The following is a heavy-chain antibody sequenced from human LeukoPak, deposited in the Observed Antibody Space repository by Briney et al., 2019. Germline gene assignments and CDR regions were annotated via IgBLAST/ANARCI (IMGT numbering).Heavy chain of an antibody. J-gene: IGHJ5*02. Sequence: PSQTLSLTCAVSGGSISSGGYSWSWIRQPPGKGLEWIGYIYHSGSTYYNPSLKSRVTISVDRSKNQFSLKLSSVTAADTAGYYWARGGLAAAAGLVDPWGQGTLVTVSS. CDR2: IYHSGST. V-gene: IGHV4-30-2*01. CDR1: GGSISSGGYS. D-gene: IGHD6-13*01. CDR3: ARGGLAAAAGLVDP.